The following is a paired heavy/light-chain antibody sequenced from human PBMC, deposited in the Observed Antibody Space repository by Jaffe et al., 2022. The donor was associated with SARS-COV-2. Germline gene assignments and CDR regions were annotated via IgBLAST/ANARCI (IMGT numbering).Light chain of an antibody. Sequence: DIQMTQSPSSLSASVGDRVTITCRASQSIDTNLNWYQQKPGRAPNLLIYAASSLQSGVPSRFSGSGSGTDFTLTISSLQPEDFATYYCQQGYSTAYTFGQGTNLAIK. CDR1: QSIDTN. J-gene: IGKJ2*01. V-gene: IGKV1-39*01. CDR2: AAS. CDR3: QQGYSTAYT.
Heavy chain of an antibody. CDR2: ISGSGVST. CDR3: AKGRSGWSVRFDS. CDR1: GFTFSDYT. Sequence: EVQLSESEGGLLQPGGSLRLSCAASGFTFSDYTMNWVRQAPGKGLEWVSGISGSGVSTYYADSVRGRFTISRDNSKNTMDLQMNSLRVEDTAVYYCAKGRSGWSVRFDSWGQGTLVTVSS. D-gene: IGHD6-19*01. J-gene: IGHJ4*02. V-gene: IGHV3-23*01.